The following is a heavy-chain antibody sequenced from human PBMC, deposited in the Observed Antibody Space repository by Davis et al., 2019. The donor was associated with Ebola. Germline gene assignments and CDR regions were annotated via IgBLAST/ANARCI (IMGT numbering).Heavy chain of an antibody. Sequence: ASVKASCKASGYTFNSHGISWVRQAPGHGLKWMGVIDPTDGSTTYAQEFQGRVTMTRDTSTSTMYLEIRSLTFEDTAVYYCVIISMTWGQGTLVTVSS. J-gene: IGHJ4*01. CDR1: GYTFNSHG. V-gene: IGHV1-46*02. CDR3: VIISMT. D-gene: IGHD2-21*02. CDR2: IDPTDGST.